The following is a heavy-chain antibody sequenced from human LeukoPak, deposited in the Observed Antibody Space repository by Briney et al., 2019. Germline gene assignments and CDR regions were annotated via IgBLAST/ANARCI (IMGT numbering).Heavy chain of an antibody. CDR3: ARGLSISSWSLSGY. D-gene: IGHD6-13*01. Sequence: ASVKVSCKASGYTFTGYYMHWVRQAPGQGLEWMGWINPNSGGTNYAQKFQGWVTMTRDTSISTAYMELSRLRSDDTAVNYCARGLSISSWSLSGYWGQGTLVTVSS. V-gene: IGHV1-2*04. J-gene: IGHJ4*02. CDR1: GYTFTGYY. CDR2: INPNSGGT.